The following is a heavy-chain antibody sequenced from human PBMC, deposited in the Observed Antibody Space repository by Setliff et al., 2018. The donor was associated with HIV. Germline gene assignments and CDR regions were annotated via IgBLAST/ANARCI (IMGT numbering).Heavy chain of an antibody. J-gene: IGHJ6*02. CDR2: IILFLDIT. CDR3: ARHGDFDTYYNSMDV. CDR1: GDTFNKYA. Sequence: ASVKVSCKVSGDTFNKYAISWVRQAPGQGLEWMGGIILFLDITNYAPRFQDRLTIDADKFTRTVYMQLSSLRSEDTAVYYCARHGDFDTYYNSMDVWGQGTMVTVSS. D-gene: IGHD3-9*01. V-gene: IGHV1-69*10.